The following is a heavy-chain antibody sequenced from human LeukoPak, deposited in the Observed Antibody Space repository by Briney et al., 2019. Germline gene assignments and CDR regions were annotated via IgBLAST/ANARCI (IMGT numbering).Heavy chain of an antibody. V-gene: IGHV1-46*01. CDR2: INPSGGST. Sequence: ASVKVSCKASGYTFTNYYMHWVRQAPGQGLEWMGIINPSGGSTSYAQKFQGRVTMTRDTSTSTVYMELSSLRSEDTAVYYCAAPLRYSSGWYPLDYWGQGTLVTVSS. CDR1: GYTFTNYY. CDR3: AAPLRYSSGWYPLDY. J-gene: IGHJ4*02. D-gene: IGHD6-19*01.